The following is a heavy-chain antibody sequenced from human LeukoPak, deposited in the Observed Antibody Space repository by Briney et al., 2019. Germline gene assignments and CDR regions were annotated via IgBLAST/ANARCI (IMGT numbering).Heavy chain of an antibody. CDR2: IGSAI. D-gene: IGHD2-2*01. CDR1: AFTFSDFS. Sequence: GSLRLSCVASAFTFSDFSLNWVRQAPGKGLEWISYIGSAIYYADSVKGRFTISRDNAKNSLYLQMNSLRAEDTAVYYCARDHAYAFDIWGQGTLVTVSS. V-gene: IGHV3-48*01. J-gene: IGHJ3*02. CDR3: ARDHAYAFDI.